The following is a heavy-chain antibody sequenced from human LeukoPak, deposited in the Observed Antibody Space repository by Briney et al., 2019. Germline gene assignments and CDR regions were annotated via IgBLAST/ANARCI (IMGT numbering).Heavy chain of an antibody. V-gene: IGHV3-7*01. CDR2: IKQDGSQK. J-gene: IGHJ4*02. D-gene: IGHD6-19*01. Sequence: GGSLRLSCTASGFTFSSYWMSWVRQAPGKGLEWVATIKQDGSQKEYVESVQGRFTISRDNAKNSLYLHMNRLRVEDTAVYHCAKDLEPYTSGWYGDYWGQGTLVTVSS. CDR3: AKDLEPYTSGWYGDY. CDR1: GFTFSSYW.